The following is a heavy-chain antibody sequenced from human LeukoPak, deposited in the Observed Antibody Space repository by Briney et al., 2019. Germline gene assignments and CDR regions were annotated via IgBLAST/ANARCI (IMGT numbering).Heavy chain of an antibody. CDR2: IYYSGSA. V-gene: IGHV4-39*07. D-gene: IGHD4-17*01. CDR3: ARGSTVPGYYYYYYMDV. CDR1: GDSISSSPYY. J-gene: IGHJ6*03. Sequence: KPSETLSLTCSVSGDSISSSPYYWGWIRQPPGKGLEWVGTIYYSGSAYYNPSLKSRVTISVDTSKNQFSLKLSSVTAADTAVYYCARGSTVPGYYYYYYMDVWGKGTTVTVSS.